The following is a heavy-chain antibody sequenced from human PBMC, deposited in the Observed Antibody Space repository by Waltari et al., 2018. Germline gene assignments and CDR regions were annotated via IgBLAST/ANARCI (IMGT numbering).Heavy chain of an antibody. CDR1: GGSISSYY. CDR3: ARDDHCSSTSCPPGIGWFDP. Sequence: QVQLQESGPGLVKPSETLSLTCTVSGGSISSYYWSWIRQPAGQGLEWIGRIYTSGSTNYNPSLKSRVTISVDKSKNQFSLKLSSVTAADTAVYYCARDDHCSSTSCPPGIGWFDPWGQGTLVTVSS. CDR2: IYTSGST. J-gene: IGHJ5*02. D-gene: IGHD2-2*01. V-gene: IGHV4-4*07.